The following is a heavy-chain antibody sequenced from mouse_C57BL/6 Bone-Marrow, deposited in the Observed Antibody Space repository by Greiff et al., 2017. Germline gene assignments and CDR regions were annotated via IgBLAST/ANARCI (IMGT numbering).Heavy chain of an antibody. J-gene: IGHJ4*01. Sequence: DVHLVESGPGLVKPSQSLSLTCSVTGYSITSGYYWNWIRQFPGNKLEWMGYISYDGSNNYNPSLKNRISITRDTSKNQFFLKLNSVTTEDTATYYCARGTGTGYYAMDYWGQGTSVTVSS. CDR3: ARGTGTGYYAMDY. CDR2: ISYDGSN. V-gene: IGHV3-6*01. CDR1: GYSITSGYY. D-gene: IGHD4-1*01.